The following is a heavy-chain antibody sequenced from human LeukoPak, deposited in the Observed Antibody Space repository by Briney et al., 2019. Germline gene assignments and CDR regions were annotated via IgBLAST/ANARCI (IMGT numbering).Heavy chain of an antibody. CDR1: GFTFSDYE. D-gene: IGHD1-26*01. Sequence: GGSLRLSCAASGFTFSDYEMNWVRQAPGKGLEWVAFIRYDGSNKYYADSVKGRFTISRDNSKNTLYLQMNSLRAEDTAVYYCAKLSRRDQRERKIPPSTLGYWGQGTLVTVSS. CDR3: AKLSRRDQRERKIPPSTLGY. J-gene: IGHJ4*02. V-gene: IGHV3-30*02. CDR2: IRYDGSNK.